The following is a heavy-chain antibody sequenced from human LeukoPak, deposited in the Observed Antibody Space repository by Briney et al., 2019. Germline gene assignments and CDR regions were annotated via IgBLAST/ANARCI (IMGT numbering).Heavy chain of an antibody. CDR1: GFTFSSYG. Sequence: GGSLRLSCAASGFTFSSYGMSWVRQAPGKGLEWVSVSYLRGGTYYADSVKGRFTVSRDISKKMLFLQMNSLRVEDTAVYYCARSGTWLLWGQGTLVTVSS. CDR2: SYLRGGT. D-gene: IGHD5-24*01. CDR3: ARSGTWLL. J-gene: IGHJ4*02. V-gene: IGHV3-53*01.